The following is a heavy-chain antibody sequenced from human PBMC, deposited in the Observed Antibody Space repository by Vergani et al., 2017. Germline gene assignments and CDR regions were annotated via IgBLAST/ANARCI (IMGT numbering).Heavy chain of an antibody. CDR3: ARDGRYSGSYHLGAFDI. CDR2: NIPIFGTA. D-gene: IGHD1-26*01. V-gene: IGHV1-69*12. CDR1: GGTFSSYA. Sequence: QVQLVQSGAEVKKPGSSVKVSCKASGGTFSSYAISWVRQAPGQGLEWMGGNIPIFGTANYAQKFQGRVTITADESTSTAYMELSSLRSEDTAVYYCARDGRYSGSYHLGAFDIWGQGTMVTVSS. J-gene: IGHJ3*02.